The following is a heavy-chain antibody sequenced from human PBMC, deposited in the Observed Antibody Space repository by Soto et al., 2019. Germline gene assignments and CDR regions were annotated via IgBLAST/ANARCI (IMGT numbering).Heavy chain of an antibody. V-gene: IGHV4-31*03. Sequence: QVQLQESGPGLVKPSQTLSLTCTVSGGSISSGGYYWYWIRQHPGKGLEWIGYIYYSGTTYYNPALQSRVTISVDTANNQFSLKLSSVTAADTAVYYCAAACVACGGFNYYGMDVWGQGTTVTVSS. D-gene: IGHD2-21*01. CDR2: IYYSGTT. CDR3: AAACVACGGFNYYGMDV. J-gene: IGHJ6*02. CDR1: GGSISSGGYY.